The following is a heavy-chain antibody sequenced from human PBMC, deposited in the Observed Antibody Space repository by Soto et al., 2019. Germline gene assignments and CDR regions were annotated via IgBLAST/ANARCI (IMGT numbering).Heavy chain of an antibody. V-gene: IGHV3-53*01. Sequence: GSLRLSCAASGFTLSSNYMSWVRQAPGKGLEWVSVIYSGGSTYYADSVKGRFTISRDNSKNTLYLQMNSLRAEDTAVYYCAAHVQMAPGTLVYWGQGTLVT. J-gene: IGHJ4*02. CDR1: GFTLSSNY. CDR2: IYSGGST. D-gene: IGHD1-1*01. CDR3: AAHVQMAPGTLVY.